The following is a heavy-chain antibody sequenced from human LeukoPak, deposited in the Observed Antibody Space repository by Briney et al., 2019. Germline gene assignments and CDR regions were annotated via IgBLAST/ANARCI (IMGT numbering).Heavy chain of an antibody. D-gene: IGHD2-21*02. J-gene: IGHJ5*02. Sequence: SETLSLTCTVSGDSISTSSYYWGWIRQPPGKGLEWIGSMDHRVATYYNPSLKSRITTSVDTSKNQFSLKLNSVSAADTAVYYCARSGVTALSWVDPWGQGTLVTVSS. CDR2: MDHRVAT. CDR3: ARSGVTALSWVDP. CDR1: GDSISTSSYY. V-gene: IGHV4-39*01.